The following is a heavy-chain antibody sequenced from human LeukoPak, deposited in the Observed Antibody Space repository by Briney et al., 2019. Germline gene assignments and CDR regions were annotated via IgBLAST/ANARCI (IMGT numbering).Heavy chain of an antibody. Sequence: GGSLRLSCAASGFTFSDYYTSWIRQAPGKGLEWVSYISSSGSTIYYADSVKGRFTISRDNAKNSLYLQMNSLRAEDTAVYYCARDKKWFSSGNSERFDYWGQGTLVTVSS. V-gene: IGHV3-11*01. CDR2: ISSSGSTI. CDR1: GFTFSDYY. D-gene: IGHD4-23*01. J-gene: IGHJ4*02. CDR3: ARDKKWFSSGNSERFDY.